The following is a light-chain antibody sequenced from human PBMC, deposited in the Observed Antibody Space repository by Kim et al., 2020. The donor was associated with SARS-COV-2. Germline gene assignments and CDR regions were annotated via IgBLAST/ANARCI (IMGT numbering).Light chain of an antibody. CDR1: RGRIARNY. CDR2: EDN. J-gene: IGLJ3*02. CDR3: QSYDSSPWG. V-gene: IGLV6-57*01. Sequence: KTGTHPCTRRRGRIARNYGQWEPQRPGRSPTNVIYEDNQRPSGVPERFSGSIDSSSNSASPHISGLKTEDEADEFCQSYDSSPWGFGGGTQLTV.